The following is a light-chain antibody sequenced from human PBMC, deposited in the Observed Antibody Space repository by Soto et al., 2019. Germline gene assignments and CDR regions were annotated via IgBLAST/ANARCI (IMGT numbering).Light chain of an antibody. J-gene: IGKJ5*01. V-gene: IGKV3-20*01. Sequence: EIELTQSPGTLSLSPGERATLSCRASQSVSNNYLGWYQQKPGQAPRLLIYGASTRATGIPDRFSGSGSGTDFTLSISRLEPEDFAVYYCQQYGSSPPITFGQGTRLEIK. CDR3: QQYGSSPPIT. CDR2: GAS. CDR1: QSVSNNY.